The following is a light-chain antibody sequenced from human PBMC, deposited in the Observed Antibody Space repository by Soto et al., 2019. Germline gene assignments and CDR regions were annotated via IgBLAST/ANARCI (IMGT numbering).Light chain of an antibody. CDR3: RHYNNWSPYT. CDR1: QSISSSY. CDR2: YEX. V-gene: IGKV3-20*01. J-gene: IGKJ2*01. Sequence: EIELTQSPGTLSLSPGERATLSCRASQSISSSYLAWYRQKPGQAPRLLXXYEXSRGTGIVERFSGSGSGRGFTLTLSNLQSEDCVVYYCRHYNNWSPYTFGQGTKVDIK.